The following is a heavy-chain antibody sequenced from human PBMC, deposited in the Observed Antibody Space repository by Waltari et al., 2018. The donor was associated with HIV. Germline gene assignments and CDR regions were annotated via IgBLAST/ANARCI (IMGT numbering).Heavy chain of an antibody. CDR2: IYPGDADT. J-gene: IGHJ4*02. Sequence: EVQLVQSGAEVKKPGESLKISCKGSGYSFTSYWIGWVRQMPGKGLEWREIIYPGDADTRYSPSVQGQVTISADKSITTAYPQGSTLKASDTAMYYCARQGRRGYSYGSFDFWGQGTLVTVSS. D-gene: IGHD5-18*01. CDR1: GYSFTSYW. V-gene: IGHV5-51*01. CDR3: ARQGRRGYSYGSFDF.